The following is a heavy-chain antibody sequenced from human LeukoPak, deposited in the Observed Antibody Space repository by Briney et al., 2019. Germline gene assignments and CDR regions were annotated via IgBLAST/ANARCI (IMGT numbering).Heavy chain of an antibody. CDR2: ISGSGGST. Sequence: GGSLRLSCAASGFTFSSYAMSWVRQAPGKGLEWVSAISGSGGSTYYADSVKGRFTISRDNSKNTLYLQMNSLRAEDTAVYYCATWSGVVPAASFDYWGQGTLVTVSS. CDR1: GFTFSSYA. J-gene: IGHJ4*02. CDR3: ATWSGVVPAASFDY. V-gene: IGHV3-23*01. D-gene: IGHD2-2*01.